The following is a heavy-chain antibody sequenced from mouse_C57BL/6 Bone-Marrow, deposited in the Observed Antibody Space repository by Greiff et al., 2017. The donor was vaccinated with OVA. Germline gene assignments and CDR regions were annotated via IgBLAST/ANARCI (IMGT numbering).Heavy chain of an antibody. CDR2: IYPGNGDT. V-gene: IGHV1-12*01. Sequence: QVQLQQSGAELVRPGASVKMSCKASGYTFTSYHMHWVNQTPSQGLEWIGAIYPGNGDTSYTQTFKGKATLTVDNAYSTAYMQRSRLTAEESAVYVCARLRYPDCCAMDDWGQGTSVTVSS. J-gene: IGHJ4*01. D-gene: IGHD1-1*01. CDR3: ARLRYPDCCAMDD. CDR1: GYTFTSYH.